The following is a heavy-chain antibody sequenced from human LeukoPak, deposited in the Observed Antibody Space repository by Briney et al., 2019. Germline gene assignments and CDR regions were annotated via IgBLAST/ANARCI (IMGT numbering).Heavy chain of an antibody. D-gene: IGHD6-13*01. CDR2: IKQDGREK. Sequence: GGSLRLSCTASGFSFSTYCMSWVRQAPGKGLEWVANIKQDGREKYYVDSVKGRFTISRDNAKNSLYLQMNSLRAEDTGVYYCARAGYSSSWTNFDYWGQGTLVTVSS. J-gene: IGHJ4*02. V-gene: IGHV3-7*01. CDR3: ARAGYSSSWTNFDY. CDR1: GFSFSTYC.